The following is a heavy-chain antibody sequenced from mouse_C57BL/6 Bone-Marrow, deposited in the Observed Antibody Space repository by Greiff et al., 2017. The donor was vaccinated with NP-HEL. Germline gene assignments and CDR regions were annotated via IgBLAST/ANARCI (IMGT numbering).Heavy chain of an antibody. V-gene: IGHV10-1*01. CDR1: GFSFNTYA. CDR3: VRAPHTTAYAMDY. CDR2: IRSKSNNYAT. Sequence: EVQLVESGGGLVQPKGSLKLSCAASGFSFNTYAMNWVRQAPGKGLEWVARIRSKSNNYATYYADSVKDRFTISRDDSESMLYLQMNNLKTEDTAMYYCVRAPHTTAYAMDYWGQGTSVTVSS. D-gene: IGHD1-2*01. J-gene: IGHJ4*01.